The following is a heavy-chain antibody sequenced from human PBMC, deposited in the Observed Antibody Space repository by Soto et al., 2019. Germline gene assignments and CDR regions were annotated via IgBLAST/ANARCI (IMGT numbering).Heavy chain of an antibody. J-gene: IGHJ4*02. CDR3: ARDIRGYSRAFDY. Sequence: PWETLSLTCTVSGGSISSYYWSWIRQPPGKGLEWIGYIYSSGSTNYNPSLKSRVTISLDTSSNQFSLKLTSVTAADTAVYYCARDIRGYSRAFDYWGQGTLVTVSS. CDR2: IYSSGST. CDR1: GGSISSYY. D-gene: IGHD5-18*01. V-gene: IGHV4-59*01.